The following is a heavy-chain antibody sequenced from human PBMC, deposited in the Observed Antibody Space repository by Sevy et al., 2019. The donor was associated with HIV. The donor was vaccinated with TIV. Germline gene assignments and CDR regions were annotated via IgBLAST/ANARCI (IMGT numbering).Heavy chain of an antibody. V-gene: IGHV3-30-3*01. Sequence: GGSLRLSCAASGLTFSSHAMHWVRQAPGKGLEWVAVISSAGSNKYYADSVKGRFTISRDNPKNTLYLQMNSLRPEDPAVYYCTRDAGYSIAWSPSDYWGQGTLVTVSS. CDR1: GLTFSSHA. J-gene: IGHJ4*02. CDR3: TRDAGYSIAWSPSDY. D-gene: IGHD6-19*01. CDR2: ISSAGSNK.